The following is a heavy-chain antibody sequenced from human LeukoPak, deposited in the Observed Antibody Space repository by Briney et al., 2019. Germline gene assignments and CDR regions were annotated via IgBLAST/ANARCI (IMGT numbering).Heavy chain of an antibody. CDR2: ISSSSSYI. V-gene: IGHV3-21*01. D-gene: IGHD3-22*01. Sequence: GGSLRLSCAASGFTFSSYSMNWVRQAPGKGLEWVSSISSSSSYIYYADSVKGRFTISRDNAKNSLYLQMNSLRAEDTAVYYCARAEYYYEPSRYQLYSFDYWGQGTLVSVSS. CDR3: ARAEYYYEPSRYQLYSFDY. J-gene: IGHJ4*02. CDR1: GFTFSSYS.